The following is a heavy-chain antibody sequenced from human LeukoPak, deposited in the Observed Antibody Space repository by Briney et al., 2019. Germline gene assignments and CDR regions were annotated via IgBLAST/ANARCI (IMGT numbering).Heavy chain of an antibody. Sequence: GGSLRLSCAASGFTFSSYSMNWVRQAPGKGLEWVSSISSSSSYIYYADSVKGRSTISRDNAKNSLYLQMNSLRAEDTAVYYCARDSRSSSKGFDYWGQGTLVTVSS. D-gene: IGHD6-13*01. J-gene: IGHJ4*02. CDR2: ISSSSSYI. CDR1: GFTFSSYS. CDR3: ARDSRSSSKGFDY. V-gene: IGHV3-21*01.